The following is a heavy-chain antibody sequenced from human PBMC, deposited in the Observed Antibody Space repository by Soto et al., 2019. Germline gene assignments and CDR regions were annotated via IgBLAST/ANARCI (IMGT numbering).Heavy chain of an antibody. J-gene: IGHJ4*02. CDR3: ANDIDAFREKFFDY. Sequence: GGSLRLSCAASGFIFSSHSMHWVRQAPGKGLEWVAFISYDGSTTYYADSVQGRFTISRDNSKSTVYLQLDSLRPEDTAVYYCANDIDAFREKFFDYWGQGTLVTVSS. CDR1: GFIFSSHS. D-gene: IGHD2-2*01. V-gene: IGHV3-30-3*02. CDR2: ISYDGSTT.